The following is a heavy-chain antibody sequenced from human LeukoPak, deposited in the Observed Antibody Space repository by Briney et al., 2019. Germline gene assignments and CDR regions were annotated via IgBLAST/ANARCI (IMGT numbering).Heavy chain of an antibody. J-gene: IGHJ5*02. CDR1: VYTFTGYY. D-gene: IGHD3-10*01. Sequence: GASVKVSCKASVYTFTGYYMHWVRPAPGQGLEWMGGIIPIFGTANYAQKFQGRVTITADKSTSTAYMELSRLRSDDTAVYYCARDSGTSGEVKFDPWGQGALVTVCS. CDR2: IIPIFGTA. CDR3: ARDSGTSGEVKFDP. V-gene: IGHV1-69*06.